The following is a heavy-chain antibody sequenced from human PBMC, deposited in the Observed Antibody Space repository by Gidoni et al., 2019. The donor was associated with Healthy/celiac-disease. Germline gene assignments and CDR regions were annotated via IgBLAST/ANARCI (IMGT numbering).Heavy chain of an antibody. CDR1: GGSISSSSYY. CDR2: IYYSGST. V-gene: IGHV4-39*01. J-gene: IGHJ4*02. D-gene: IGHD5-12*01. CDR3: ARMATISLYYFDY. Sequence: QLQLQESGPGLVKPSETLSLTCTVSGGSISSSSYYWGWIRQPPGKGLEWIGSIYYSGSTYYNQSLKSPVTIAVDTSKNQFSLKLSSVTAADTAVYYCARMATISLYYFDYWGQGTLVTVSS.